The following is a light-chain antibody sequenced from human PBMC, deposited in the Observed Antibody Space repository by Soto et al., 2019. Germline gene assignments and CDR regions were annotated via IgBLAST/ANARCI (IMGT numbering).Light chain of an antibody. CDR3: HKRSNWPGLT. CDR1: QSVSSY. V-gene: IGKV3-11*01. CDR2: DAS. J-gene: IGKJ4*01. Sequence: EIVLTQSPATLSLSPGERATLSCRASQSVSSYLAWYQQKPGQAPRLLIYDASNRATGIPARFSGSGSGTDFTLTISSLEPEDFAVYYCHKRSNWPGLTFGGGTKVEIK.